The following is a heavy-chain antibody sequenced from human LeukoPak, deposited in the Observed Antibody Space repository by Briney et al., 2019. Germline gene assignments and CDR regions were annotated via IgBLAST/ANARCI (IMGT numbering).Heavy chain of an antibody. CDR1: GGSFSGYY. CDR2: INHSGST. V-gene: IGHV4-34*01. J-gene: IGHJ4*02. D-gene: IGHD3-10*01. Sequence: KPSETLSLTCAVYGGSFSGYYWSWIRQPPGKGLEWIGEINHSGSTNYNPSLKSRVTISVDTSKNQFSLKVTSVTAADTAVYYCVRGRLITMVRGVIPFDYWGQGTLVTVSS. CDR3: VRGRLITMVRGVIPFDY.